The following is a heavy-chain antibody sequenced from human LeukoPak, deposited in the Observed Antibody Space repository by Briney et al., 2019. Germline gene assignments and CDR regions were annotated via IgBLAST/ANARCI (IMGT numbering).Heavy chain of an antibody. CDR2: ISATGGSR. Sequence: PGGSLRLSCAASGFTFTNYAIAWVRQAPGKGLEWVSGISATGGSRDYADSVKGRFTISRDNSKNILYLQMNSLRAEDTATYYCAKDASHGDSCYYFDYWGQGTLVTVSS. D-gene: IGHD2-2*01. V-gene: IGHV3-23*01. CDR1: GFTFTNYA. CDR3: AKDASHGDSCYYFDY. J-gene: IGHJ4*02.